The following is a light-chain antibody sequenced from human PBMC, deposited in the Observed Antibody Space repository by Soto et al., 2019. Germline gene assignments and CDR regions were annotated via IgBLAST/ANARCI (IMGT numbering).Light chain of an antibody. CDR2: EVS. V-gene: IGLV2-8*01. Sequence: QSALTQPPSASGSPGQAVTISCTGTSSDVGGYNYVSWYQQHPGKAPKLMIYEVSKRPSGVPDRFSGSKSGNTASLTVSGLQAEDEADYYCSSFVGSNTWVFGGGTKLTVL. CDR1: SSDVGGYNY. CDR3: SSFVGSNTWV. J-gene: IGLJ2*01.